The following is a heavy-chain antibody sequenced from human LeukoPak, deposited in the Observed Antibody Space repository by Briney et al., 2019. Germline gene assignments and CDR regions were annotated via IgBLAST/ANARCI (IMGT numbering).Heavy chain of an antibody. CDR3: ARDPADIVVVPAANPEYYVDY. CDR2: INPNSGGT. CDR1: GYTFTGYY. V-gene: IGHV1-2*02. D-gene: IGHD2-2*01. J-gene: IGHJ4*02. Sequence: ASVKVSCKASGYTFTGYYMHWVRQAPGQGLEWMGWINPNSGGTNYAQKFQGRVTMTRDTSISTAYMELSRLRSDDTAVYYCARDPADIVVVPAANPEYYVDYWGQGTLVTVSS.